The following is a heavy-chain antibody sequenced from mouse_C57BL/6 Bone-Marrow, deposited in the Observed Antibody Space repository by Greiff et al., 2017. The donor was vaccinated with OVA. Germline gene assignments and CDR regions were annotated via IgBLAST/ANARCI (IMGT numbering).Heavy chain of an antibody. CDR1: GFSLTSYG. D-gene: IGHD2-4*01. Sequence: QVQLQQSGPGLVQPSQSLSITCTVSGFSLTSYGVHWVRQSPGKGLEWLGVIWSGGSTDYNAAFISRLSISKDNSKSQVFFKMNSLQADDTAIYYCARVYYDYDGWFAYWGQGTLVTVSA. V-gene: IGHV2-2*01. J-gene: IGHJ3*01. CDR2: IWSGGST. CDR3: ARVYYDYDGWFAY.